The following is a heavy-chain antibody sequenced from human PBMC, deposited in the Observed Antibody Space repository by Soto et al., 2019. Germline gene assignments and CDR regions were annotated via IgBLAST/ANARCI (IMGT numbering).Heavy chain of an antibody. Sequence: GGSLRLSCAASGFTFSSYWMTWVRQAPGKGLEWVTNIKYDGSDKYYVDSVKGRFTISRDNAKKSLYLDMNSLRAEDTAIYYCARYYDGSGNSDAFDTWGQGTMVTVSS. V-gene: IGHV3-7*03. J-gene: IGHJ3*02. CDR1: GFTFSSYW. CDR3: ARYYDGSGNSDAFDT. D-gene: IGHD3-22*01. CDR2: IKYDGSDK.